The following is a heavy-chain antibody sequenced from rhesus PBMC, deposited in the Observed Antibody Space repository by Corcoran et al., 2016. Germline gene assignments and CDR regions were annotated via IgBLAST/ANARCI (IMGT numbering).Heavy chain of an antibody. J-gene: IGHJ4*01. Sequence: QVQLQESGPGLAKPSETLSLTCAVSGYSISCGYGWSWNRQPPGKGLGWFGYISDSGSAYYPPSFKSRVTISIDTSKTQFSRKLSSVTAADTAVYYCARGHYNIWTGYYNDYWGQGVLVTVSS. D-gene: IGHD3-3*01. CDR3: ARGHYNIWTGYYNDY. CDR2: ISDSGSA. CDR1: GYSISCGYG. V-gene: IGHV4-127*01.